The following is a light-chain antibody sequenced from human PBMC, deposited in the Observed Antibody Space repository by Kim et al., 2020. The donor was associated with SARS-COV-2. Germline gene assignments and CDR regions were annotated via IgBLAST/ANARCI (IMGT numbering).Light chain of an antibody. CDR3: QQGNGFPIT. Sequence: DIQMTQSPSSVSASVGDRVTITCRASQGIRTYLAWYQQKPGKTPNLLIYDASTLQSGVPSRFSGSGSGTDFTLTISSLQPEDFATYFCQQGNGFPITFGQGTRLAIK. CDR2: DAS. J-gene: IGKJ5*01. V-gene: IGKV1D-12*01. CDR1: QGIRTY.